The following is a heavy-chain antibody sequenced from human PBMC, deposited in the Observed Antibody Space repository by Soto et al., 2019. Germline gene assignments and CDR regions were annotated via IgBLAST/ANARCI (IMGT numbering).Heavy chain of an antibody. CDR2: IYASGTT. V-gene: IGHV4-4*07. Sequence: SETLSLTCTVSGGAIIGFYCSCIRHPSVRRLEWIVLIYASGTTNYNPSLKSRVTMSLDSSKSQFSLKLSSVTAADSAVYYCARVFYGMDVWGQGTTVTVSS. CDR3: ARVFYGMDV. CDR1: GGAIIGFY. J-gene: IGHJ6*02.